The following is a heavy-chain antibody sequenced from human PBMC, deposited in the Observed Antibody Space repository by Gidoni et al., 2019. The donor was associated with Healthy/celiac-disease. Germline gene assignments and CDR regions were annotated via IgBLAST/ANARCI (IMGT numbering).Heavy chain of an antibody. Sequence: QVPLVESVGGVVQPGRSLRLSCAAAGFTSSSYGLHWVRQAPGKGLEWVAVISYDGSNKYYADSVKGRFTISRDNSTNTLYLQMNSLRAEDTAVYYCANQWCGSRDYGMDVWGQGTTVTVSS. CDR3: ANQWCGSRDYGMDV. CDR2: ISYDGSNK. D-gene: IGHD3-3*01. CDR1: GFTSSSYG. V-gene: IGHV3-30*18. J-gene: IGHJ6*02.